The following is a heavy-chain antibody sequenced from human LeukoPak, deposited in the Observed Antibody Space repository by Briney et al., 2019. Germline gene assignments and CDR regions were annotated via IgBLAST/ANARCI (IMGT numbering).Heavy chain of an antibody. J-gene: IGHJ6*02. CDR2: IYYSGST. D-gene: IGHD4-17*01. CDR1: GGSISSGGYY. V-gene: IGHV4-31*03. CDR3: ARALYGDYYYYYGMDV. Sequence: PSETLSLTCTVSGGSISSGGYYWSWIRQHPGKGLEWIGYIYYSGSTYYNPSLKSRVTISVDTSKNQFSLKLSSVTAADTDVYYCARALYGDYYYYYGMDVWGQGTTVTVSS.